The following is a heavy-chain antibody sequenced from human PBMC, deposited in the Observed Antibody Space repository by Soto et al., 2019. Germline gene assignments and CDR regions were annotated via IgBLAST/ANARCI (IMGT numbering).Heavy chain of an antibody. V-gene: IGHV2-5*02. CDR1: GFSLSTYGVG. J-gene: IGHJ1*01. Sequence: QITLKESGPTLVKPTQPLTLTCTFSGFSLSTYGVGVGWIRQPPGKPVEGLALIYWDDDKRYSPSLKSRLTISKDTPKDQVILRMTNKDPVDTATYYCAYRYGVRYGVSNYHSSGHHSESFQSWGQGTLVTVSS. CDR3: AYRYGVRYGVSNYHSSGHHSESFQS. D-gene: IGHD3-22*01. CDR2: IYWDDDK.